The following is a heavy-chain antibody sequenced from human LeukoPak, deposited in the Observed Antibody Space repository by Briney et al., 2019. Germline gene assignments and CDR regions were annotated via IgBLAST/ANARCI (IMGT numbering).Heavy chain of an antibody. Sequence: SETLSLTCAVSGGSMSSYYWSWIRQPPGKGLEWIGYIYYSGSTNYNPSLKSRVTISVDTSKNQFSLKLSSVTAAGTAVYYCARLRGNYFPDYWGQGTLVTVSS. CDR1: GGSMSSYY. CDR2: IYYSGST. D-gene: IGHD4-11*01. J-gene: IGHJ4*02. CDR3: ARLRGNYFPDY. V-gene: IGHV4-59*01.